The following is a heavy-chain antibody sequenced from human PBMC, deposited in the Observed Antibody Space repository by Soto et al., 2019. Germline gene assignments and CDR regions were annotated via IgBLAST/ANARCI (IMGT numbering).Heavy chain of an antibody. CDR1: GGSISSYY. CDR3: ARVVDTAMVTVGYFDY. Sequence: SETLSLTCTVSGGSISSYYWSWIRQPPGKGLEWIGYIYYSGSTNYNPSLKSRVTISVDTSKNQFSLKLSSVTAADTAVYYCARVVDTAMVTVGYFDYWGQGTLVTVS. V-gene: IGHV4-59*01. D-gene: IGHD5-18*01. CDR2: IYYSGST. J-gene: IGHJ4*02.